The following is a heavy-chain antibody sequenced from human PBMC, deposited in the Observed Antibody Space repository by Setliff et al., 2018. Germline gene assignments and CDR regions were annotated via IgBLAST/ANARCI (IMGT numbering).Heavy chain of an antibody. V-gene: IGHV3-48*01. Sequence: PGGSLRLSCAASGFTFSSYSMNWVRQAPGKGLEWVSYISSSSSTIYYADSVKGRFTISRDNAKNSLYLQMNSLRAEDTAVYYCARQNDFWSGQDFDYWGQGTLVTVS. D-gene: IGHD3-3*01. J-gene: IGHJ4*02. CDR3: ARQNDFWSGQDFDY. CDR2: ISSSSSTI. CDR1: GFTFSSYS.